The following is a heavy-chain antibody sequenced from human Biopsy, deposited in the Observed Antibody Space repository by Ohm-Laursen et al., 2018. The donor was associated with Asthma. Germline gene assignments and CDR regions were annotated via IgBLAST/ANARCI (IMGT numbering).Heavy chain of an antibody. V-gene: IGHV3-9*01. J-gene: IGHJ4*02. Sequence: SLRLSCSASGLNFEDYVMHWVRPAPGKGLEWVSGISWNSRSIGYGDSVKGRFTISRDNTKNSLYLQMNSLSPEDTAMYYCRALPTRTMYFDSWGQGTLVTVSS. CDR2: ISWNSRSI. CDR1: GLNFEDYV. D-gene: IGHD4/OR15-4a*01. CDR3: RALPTRTMYFDS.